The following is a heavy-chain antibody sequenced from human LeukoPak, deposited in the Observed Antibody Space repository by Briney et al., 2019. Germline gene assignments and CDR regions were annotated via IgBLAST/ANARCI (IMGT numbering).Heavy chain of an antibody. Sequence: SETLSLTCAVYGGSFSGYYWSWIRQPPGKGLEWIGEINHSGSTNYNPSLKSRVTISVDTSKNQFSLKLSSVTAADTAVYFCARLGLYSSSWDNDYWGQGTLVTVSS. V-gene: IGHV4-34*01. CDR2: INHSGST. D-gene: IGHD6-13*01. CDR1: GGSFSGYY. CDR3: ARLGLYSSSWDNDY. J-gene: IGHJ4*02.